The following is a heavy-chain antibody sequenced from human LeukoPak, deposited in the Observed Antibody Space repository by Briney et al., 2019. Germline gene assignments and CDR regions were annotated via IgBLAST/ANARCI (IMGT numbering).Heavy chain of an antibody. D-gene: IGHD2-2*01. CDR2: IKSKTDGGTT. CDR1: GFTFSNAG. V-gene: IGHV3-15*01. CDR3: TTAPLHIVVVPAAILSSGYYYCMDV. Sequence: PGGSLRLSCAASGFTFSNAGMSWVRQAPGKGLEWVGRIKSKTDGGTTDYAAPVKGRFTISRDDSKNTLYLQMNSLKTEDTAVYYCTTAPLHIVVVPAAILSSGYYYCMDVWGKGTTVTVSS. J-gene: IGHJ6*04.